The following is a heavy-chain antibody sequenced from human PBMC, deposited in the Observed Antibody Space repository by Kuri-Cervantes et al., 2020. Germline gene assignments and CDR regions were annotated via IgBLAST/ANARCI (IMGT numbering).Heavy chain of an antibody. J-gene: IGHJ4*02. CDR3: AKDSRPIDY. CDR2: ISGSGGST. CDR1: GFTFSYLT. Sequence: GESLKISCSASGFTFSYLTMNWVRQAPGKGLEWVSAISGSGGSTYYADSVKGRFTISRDNSKNTPYLQMNSLRAEDTAVYYCAKDSRPIDYWGQGTLVTVSS. V-gene: IGHV3-23*01.